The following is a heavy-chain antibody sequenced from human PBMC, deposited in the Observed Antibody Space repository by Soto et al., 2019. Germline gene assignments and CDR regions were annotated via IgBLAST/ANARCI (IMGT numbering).Heavy chain of an antibody. V-gene: IGHV1-18*01. J-gene: IGHJ4*02. CDR2: ISAYNGNT. Sequence: ASVKVSCKASGYTFTSYGISWVRQAPGQGLEWMGWISAYNGNTNYAQKLQGRVTMTTDTSTSTAYMELRSLRSDDTAVYYCARGRDFRSGYWSEYYFDYRGQGTLVTVS. D-gene: IGHD3-3*01. CDR3: ARGRDFRSGYWSEYYFDY. CDR1: GYTFTSYG.